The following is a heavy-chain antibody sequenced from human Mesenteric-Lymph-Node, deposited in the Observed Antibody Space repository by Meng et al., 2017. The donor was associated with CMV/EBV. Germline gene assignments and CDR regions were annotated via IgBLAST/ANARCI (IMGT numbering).Heavy chain of an antibody. V-gene: IGHV1-18*04. CDR1: GHTFTGYY. D-gene: IGHD4-11*01. J-gene: IGHJ4*02. CDR2: ISPYNANT. CDR3: ARDPLLNSNFHPLEY. Sequence: ASVKVSCKASGHTFTGYYMHWVRRAPGQGLEWWGWISPYNANTNYAQKFQGRVTLTTDTTTNTAYMNLTNLRSDDTAVYFCARDPLLNSNFHPLEYWGQGTLVTVSS.